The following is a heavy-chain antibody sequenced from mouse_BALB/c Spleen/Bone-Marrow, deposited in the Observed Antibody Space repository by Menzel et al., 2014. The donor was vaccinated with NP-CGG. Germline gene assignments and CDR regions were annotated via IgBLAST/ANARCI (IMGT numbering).Heavy chain of an antibody. Sequence: QVQLKQSGAELVMPGASVKMSCKASGYTFTDYWMHWVKQRPGQGLEWIGAIDTSDSYTSHNQKFKGKATLTVDESSSTAYMQLSSLTSEDSAVYYCARSDYRYDPFAYWGQGTLVTVSA. J-gene: IGHJ3*01. V-gene: IGHV1-69*01. D-gene: IGHD2-14*01. CDR2: IDTSDSYT. CDR3: ARSDYRYDPFAY. CDR1: GYTFTDYW.